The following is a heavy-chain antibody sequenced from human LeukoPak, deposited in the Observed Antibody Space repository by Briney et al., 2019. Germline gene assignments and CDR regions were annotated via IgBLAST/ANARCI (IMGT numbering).Heavy chain of an antibody. V-gene: IGHV1-69*06. CDR3: ARASNYLGLNFDY. D-gene: IGHD4-11*01. CDR1: GGTFSSYA. Sequence: SVKVSCKASGGTFSSYAISWVRQAPGQGLEWMGGIIPIFGTANYAQKFQGRVTITADKSTSTAYMELSSLRSEDTAVYYCARASNYLGLNFDYWGQGTLVTVSS. CDR2: IIPIFGTA. J-gene: IGHJ4*02.